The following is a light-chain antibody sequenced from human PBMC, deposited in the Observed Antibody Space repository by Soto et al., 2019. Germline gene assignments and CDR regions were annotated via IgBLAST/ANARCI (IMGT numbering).Light chain of an antibody. CDR2: GAS. CDR1: QSVPRSY. CDR3: QQYNNWPRT. J-gene: IGKJ1*01. Sequence: IVLTQSPNTLSLSPWERATLSCRAGQSVPRSYLAWYLQKPGQAPRLLIYGASTRATGIPARFSGSGSGTEFTLTISSLQSEDFAVYYCQQYNNWPRTFGQGTKVDI. V-gene: IGKV3-15*01.